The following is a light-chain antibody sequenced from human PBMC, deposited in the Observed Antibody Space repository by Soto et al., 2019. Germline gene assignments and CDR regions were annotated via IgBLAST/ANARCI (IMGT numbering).Light chain of an antibody. V-gene: IGKV1-5*01. CDR2: DAS. J-gene: IGKJ3*01. CDR1: QSISSW. CDR3: TPYNSYAQVT. Sequence: DIRMTHSPSTLSASVGDRVTITCRASQSISSWLAWYQQKPGKAPKLLIYDASSLESGVPSRFSGSGSGTEFTLTISSLQPDDFEPYYCTPYNSYAQVTLGPVTQVDIX.